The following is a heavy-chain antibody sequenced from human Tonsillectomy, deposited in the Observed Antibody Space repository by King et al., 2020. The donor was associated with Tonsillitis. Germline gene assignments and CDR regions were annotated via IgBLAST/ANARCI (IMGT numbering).Heavy chain of an antibody. CDR3: AKDIYGDYVGHTFDY. CDR2: ISNSGGST. Sequence: VQLVESGGGLVQPGGSLRLSCAASEFTFISYAMSWVRQAPGKGLEWVSTISNSGGSTYYADSVKGRFTISRDNSTNTLYLQMNSLRPEDTALYYYAKDIYGDYVGHTFDYWGQGTLVTVSS. J-gene: IGHJ4*02. CDR1: EFTFISYA. D-gene: IGHD4-17*01. V-gene: IGHV3-23*04.